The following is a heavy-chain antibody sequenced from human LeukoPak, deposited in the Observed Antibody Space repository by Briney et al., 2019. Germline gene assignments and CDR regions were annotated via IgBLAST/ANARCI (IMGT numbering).Heavy chain of an antibody. J-gene: IGHJ6*02. Sequence: GGPLRLSCAPSGFTFSDSYMSWIRQAPGKGLEWVSYISSSGTTVYYADSVEARFTIPREYAEHSLYLQMNSLRAEDTAVYYCARAGGMGYYGMAVWGQGTTVTVSS. CDR1: GFTFSDSY. V-gene: IGHV3-11*04. CDR3: ARAGGMGYYGMAV. D-gene: IGHD6-13*01. CDR2: ISSSGTTV.